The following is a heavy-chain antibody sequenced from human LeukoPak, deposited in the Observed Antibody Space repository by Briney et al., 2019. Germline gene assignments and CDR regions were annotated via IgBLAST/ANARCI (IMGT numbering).Heavy chain of an antibody. D-gene: IGHD6-6*01. J-gene: IGHJ4*02. CDR3: ARDPVRRGGSSVPWDY. CDR1: GFTFSSYW. V-gene: IGHV3-74*01. CDR2: INTDGSST. Sequence: GGSLRLSCAASGFTFSSYWMHWVRQAPGKGLVWVSRINTDGSSTSYADSVKGRFTISRDNAKNTLYLQMNSLRAEDTAVYYCARDPVRRGGSSVPWDYWGQGTLVTVSS.